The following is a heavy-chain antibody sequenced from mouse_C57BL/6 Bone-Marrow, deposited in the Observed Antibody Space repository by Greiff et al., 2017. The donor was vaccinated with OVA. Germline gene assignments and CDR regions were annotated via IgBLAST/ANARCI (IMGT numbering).Heavy chain of an antibody. CDR2: IDPSDSYT. CDR3: ARNGDGYDAMDY. V-gene: IGHV1-59*01. Sequence: QVQLQQPGAELVRPGTSVKLSCKASGYTFTSYWMHWVKQRPGQGLEWIGVIDPSDSYTNYNQKFKGKATLTVDTSSSTAYMQLSSLTSEDSAVYYCARNGDGYDAMDYWGQGTSVTVSS. J-gene: IGHJ4*01. CDR1: GYTFTSYW. D-gene: IGHD2-3*01.